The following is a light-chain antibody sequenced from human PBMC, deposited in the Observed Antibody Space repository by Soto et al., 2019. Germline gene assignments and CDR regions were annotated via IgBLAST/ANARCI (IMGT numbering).Light chain of an antibody. CDR1: RDIVTS. CDR3: QQSYSSRT. Sequence: DIQMTQSPSSLSVSVGDRVIITCRASRDIVTSLNWYQQHPGKGPKILIYAASTLQRGVPSRFSGSGSRTDFNLTISSLQAEDYATYYCQQSYSSRTFGQGTTVEIK. CDR2: AAS. J-gene: IGKJ1*01. V-gene: IGKV1-39*01.